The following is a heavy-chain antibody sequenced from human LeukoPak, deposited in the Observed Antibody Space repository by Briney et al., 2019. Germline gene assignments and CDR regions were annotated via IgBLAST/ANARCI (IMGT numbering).Heavy chain of an antibody. CDR1: GYSISSGYN. CDR2: IYHSGST. Sequence: SSETLSLTCTVSGYSISSGYNWGWIRQPPGKGLEWIGNIYHSGSTYYNPSLKSRVTISVGTSKNQFSLKLSSVTAADTAVYYCAREAGPIYFYYMDVWSKGTTVTVSS. J-gene: IGHJ6*03. CDR3: AREAGPIYFYYMDV. V-gene: IGHV4-38-2*02.